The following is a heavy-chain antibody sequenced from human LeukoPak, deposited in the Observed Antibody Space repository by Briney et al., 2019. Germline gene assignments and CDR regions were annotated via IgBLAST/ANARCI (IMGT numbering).Heavy chain of an antibody. J-gene: IGHJ5*02. D-gene: IGHD6-13*01. V-gene: IGHV1-46*01. CDR1: GYTFTSYY. Sequence: ASVKVSCTASGYTFTSYYMHWVRQAPGQGLEWMGIINPSGGSTSYAQKFQGRVTMTRDTSTSTVYMELSSLRSEDTAVYYCAREGGIAAADEGWFDPWGQGTLVTVSS. CDR2: INPSGGST. CDR3: AREGGIAAADEGWFDP.